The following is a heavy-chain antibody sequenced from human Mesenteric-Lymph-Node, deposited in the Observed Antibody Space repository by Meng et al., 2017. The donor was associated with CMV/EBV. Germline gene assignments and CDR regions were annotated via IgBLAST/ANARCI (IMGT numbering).Heavy chain of an antibody. V-gene: IGHV3-33*01. J-gene: IGHJ6*02. Sequence: GESLKISCAASGFTFDNFAMHWVRQAPGKGLEWVAIIWYDGSNKYYVDSVKGRFTISRDNSKNTLDLQMNSLRAEDTAVYYCARDMGTTYYGYYFGMDVWGQGTTVTVSS. CDR2: IWYDGSNK. CDR3: ARDMGTTYYGYYFGMDV. CDR1: GFTFDNFA. D-gene: IGHD1-7*01.